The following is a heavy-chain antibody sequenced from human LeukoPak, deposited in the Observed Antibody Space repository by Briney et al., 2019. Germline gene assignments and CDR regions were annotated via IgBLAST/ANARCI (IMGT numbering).Heavy chain of an antibody. CDR3: ARGDGIAARLLFDY. CDR2: TYYRSKWYS. CDR1: GDSVSSNSAA. V-gene: IGHV6-1*01. J-gene: IGHJ4*02. Sequence: SQTLSLTCAISGDSVSSNSAAWNWIRQSPPRGLEWLGRTYYRSKWYSDYAVSVKSRITINPDTSKNQFSLQLNSVTPEDTAVYYCARGDGIAARLLFDYWGQGTLVTVSS. D-gene: IGHD6-6*01.